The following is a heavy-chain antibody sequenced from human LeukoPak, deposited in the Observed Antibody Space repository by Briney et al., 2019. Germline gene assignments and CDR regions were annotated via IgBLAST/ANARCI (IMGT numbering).Heavy chain of an antibody. D-gene: IGHD6-19*01. J-gene: IGHJ4*02. Sequence: GGSLRLSCAASGFTFSTYAMSWIRQAPRKGLEWVSTISGSGVNTYYADSVKGRFTISRDNSKNTLYLQMNSLRAEDTAVYYCARSIAVAGTGLKAFGYWGQGTLVTVSS. V-gene: IGHV3-23*01. CDR2: ISGSGVNT. CDR3: ARSIAVAGTGLKAFGY. CDR1: GFTFSTYA.